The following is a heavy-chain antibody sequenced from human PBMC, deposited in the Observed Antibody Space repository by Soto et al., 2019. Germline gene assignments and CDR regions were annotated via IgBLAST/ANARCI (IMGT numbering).Heavy chain of an antibody. CDR2: IYYSGST. J-gene: IGHJ6*03. D-gene: IGHD3-10*01. Sequence: PSETLSLTCTVSGGSISSYYWSWIRQPPGKGLECIGYIYYSGSTNYNPSLKSRVTISLDTSKNHFSLKLSSVTPADTAVYYCARLGGYYYKDVWGKGTTVTVSS. CDR1: GGSISSYY. CDR3: ARLGGYYYKDV. V-gene: IGHV4-59*01.